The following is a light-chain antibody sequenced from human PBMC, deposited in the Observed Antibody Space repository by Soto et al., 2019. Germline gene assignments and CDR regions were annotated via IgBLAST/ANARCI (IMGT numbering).Light chain of an antibody. CDR1: QSVRSN. Sequence: IVMTQSPATLSVSPGERATLSCRASQSVRSNLAWYQQRPGQAPRLLIYDASTRATGLPARFSGSGSGTEFTLTVSSLQSEDFAVYYCQQYTNWPLITFGQVTRLE. CDR3: QQYTNWPLIT. J-gene: IGKJ5*01. V-gene: IGKV3-15*01. CDR2: DAS.